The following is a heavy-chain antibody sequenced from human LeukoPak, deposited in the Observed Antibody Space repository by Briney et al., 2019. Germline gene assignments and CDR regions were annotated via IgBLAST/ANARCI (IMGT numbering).Heavy chain of an antibody. J-gene: IGHJ3*02. CDR1: GGSISSSNW. CDR3: ARERFLEWLFQNDAFDI. V-gene: IGHV4-4*02. D-gene: IGHD3-3*01. Sequence: SETLSLTCAVSGGSISSSNWWSRVRPPPGKGLEWIGSIYYSGSTYYNPSLKSRVTISVDTSKNHVSLNLSSVTAADTAVYYCARERFLEWLFQNDAFDIGGQGTMVTVSA. CDR2: IYYSGST.